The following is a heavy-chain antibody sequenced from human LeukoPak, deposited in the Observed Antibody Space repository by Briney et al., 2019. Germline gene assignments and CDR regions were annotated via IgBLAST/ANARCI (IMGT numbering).Heavy chain of an antibody. D-gene: IGHD3-22*01. Sequence: ASVKVSCKVSGYTFTRYGITWVRQAPGQGLEWMGWIRAYNGNTNYAQKLQGRVTMTTDTSTSTAYMELRSLISDDTAVYYCAVYYDRRYYMDVWGKGTTVTVSS. CDR1: GYTFTRYG. CDR2: IRAYNGNT. V-gene: IGHV1-18*01. CDR3: AVYYDRRYYMDV. J-gene: IGHJ6*03.